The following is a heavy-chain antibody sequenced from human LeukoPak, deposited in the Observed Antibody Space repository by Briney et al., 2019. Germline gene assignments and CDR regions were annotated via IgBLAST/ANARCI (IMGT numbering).Heavy chain of an antibody. J-gene: IGHJ4*02. Sequence: KASETLSLTCAVSGRSISSYYWNWIRQPPGKGLEWIGYFYYSGSTNYNPSLKSRVTISIDTSKNQLSLQLRSVTAADTAVYYCATDVRGLVPYYFDFWGQGTLVTVSS. CDR3: ATDVRGLVPYYFDF. V-gene: IGHV4-59*01. D-gene: IGHD3-10*02. CDR1: GRSISSYY. CDR2: FYYSGST.